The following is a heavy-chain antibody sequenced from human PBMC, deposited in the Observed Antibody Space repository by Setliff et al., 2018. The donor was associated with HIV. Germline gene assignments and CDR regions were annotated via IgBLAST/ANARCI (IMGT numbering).Heavy chain of an antibody. CDR1: GFTVSNNY. CDR3: AKAGSNYFDY. Sequence: GGSLRLSCAASGFTVSNNYMSWVRQAPGKGLEWVSVIYDGGATYYGDSVKGRFTISRDNSKNSLFLQMHSLNTEDTALYYCAKAGSNYFDYWGQGTLVTVSS. D-gene: IGHD3-10*01. J-gene: IGHJ4*02. V-gene: IGHV3-53*05. CDR2: IYDGGAT.